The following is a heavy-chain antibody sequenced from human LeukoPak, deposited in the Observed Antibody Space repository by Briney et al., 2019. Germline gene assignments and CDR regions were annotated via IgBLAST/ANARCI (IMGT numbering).Heavy chain of an antibody. CDR3: ARVMSGSGWYYYYYGMDV. CDR1: GFTFSDYY. Sequence: GGSLRLSCAASGFTFSDYYMSWIRQAPGKGLEWVANIKQDGSEKYYVDSVKGRFTISRDNAKNSLYLQMNSLRAEDTAVYYCARVMSGSGWYYYYYGMDVWGQGTTVTVSS. V-gene: IGHV3-7*01. J-gene: IGHJ6*02. D-gene: IGHD6-19*01. CDR2: IKQDGSEK.